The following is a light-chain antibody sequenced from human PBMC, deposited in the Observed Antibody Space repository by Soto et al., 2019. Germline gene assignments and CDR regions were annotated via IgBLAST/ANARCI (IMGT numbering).Light chain of an antibody. CDR3: CSYAGSSTPYV. CDR2: EVS. CDR1: SSDVGSYNL. Sequence: QSVLTQPASVSGSPGQSITISCTGTSSDVGSYNLVSWYQLHPGKAPKFMIYEVSKRPSGVFNRFSGSKSGNTASLTISGLQAEDEADYYCCSYAGSSTPYVFGTGTKLTVL. J-gene: IGLJ1*01. V-gene: IGLV2-23*02.